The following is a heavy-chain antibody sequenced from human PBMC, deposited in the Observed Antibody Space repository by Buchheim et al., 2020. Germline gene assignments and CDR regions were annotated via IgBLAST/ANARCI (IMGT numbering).Heavy chain of an antibody. CDR1: GFTFSSCA. Sequence: EVQLLESGGGLAQPGGSLRLSCAASGFTFSSCAMNWVRQAPGKGLEWVSSISGSGDTTKFADSVKGRFTISRDNSRNTLYLQMSGLRAEDTDVYYCAKSRFAVPGTWGDYCEYWGQGT. CDR2: ISGSGDTT. D-gene: IGHD6-19*01. CDR3: AKSRFAVPGTWGDYCEY. V-gene: IGHV3-23*01. J-gene: IGHJ4*02.